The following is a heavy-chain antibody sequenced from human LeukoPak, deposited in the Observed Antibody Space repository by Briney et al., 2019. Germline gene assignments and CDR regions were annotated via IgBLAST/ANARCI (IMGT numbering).Heavy chain of an antibody. CDR2: INPNSGGT. V-gene: IGHV1-2*02. J-gene: IGHJ6*03. CDR1: GYTFTSYY. Sequence: GASVKVSCKASGYTFTSYYMHWVRQAPGQGLEWMGWINPNSGGTNYAQKFQGRVTMTRDTSISTAYMELSRLRSDDTAVYYCARDPQGIWSGYYRDYYYYYMDVWGKGTTVTVSS. CDR3: ARDPQGIWSGYYRDYYYYYMDV. D-gene: IGHD3-3*01.